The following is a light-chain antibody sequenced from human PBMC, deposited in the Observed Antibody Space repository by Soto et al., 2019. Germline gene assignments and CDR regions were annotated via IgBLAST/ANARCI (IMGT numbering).Light chain of an antibody. CDR3: CSYAGSSTFIVV. J-gene: IGLJ2*01. V-gene: IGLV2-23*03. CDR1: SSDVGSYNL. Sequence: QSALTQPASVSGSPGQSITISCTGTSSDVGSYNLVSWYQQHPGKAPKLMIYEGSKRPSGVSNRFSGSKSGNTASLTISGLQAEDEADYYCCSYAGSSTFIVVFGGGTKL. CDR2: EGS.